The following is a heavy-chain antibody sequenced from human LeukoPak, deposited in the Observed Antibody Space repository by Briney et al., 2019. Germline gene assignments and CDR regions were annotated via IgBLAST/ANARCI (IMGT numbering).Heavy chain of an antibody. CDR1: GGSFSGYY. Sequence: SETLSLTCAVYGGSFSGYYWSWIRQPPGKGLEWIGEINHSGSTNYNPSLKSRVTISVDTSKNQFSLKLSSVTAADTAVYYCAILHIQLLYGYWSDPWGQGTLVTVSS. CDR3: AILHIQLLYGYWSDP. CDR2: INHSGST. V-gene: IGHV4-34*01. D-gene: IGHD2-2*02. J-gene: IGHJ5*02.